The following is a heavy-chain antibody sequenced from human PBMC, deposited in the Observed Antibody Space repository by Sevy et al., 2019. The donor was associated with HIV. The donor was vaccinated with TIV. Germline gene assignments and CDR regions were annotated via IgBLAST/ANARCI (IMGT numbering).Heavy chain of an antibody. CDR2: ISGSGAST. J-gene: IGHJ4*02. Sequence: GGSLRLSCAASGFTFSSYAMSWVRQAPGKGLEWVSAISGSGASTYYADSVKGRFTISRDNSKNMLYLQMNSLRAEDTAVYYCAKDQGDFGIVVVLDYWGQGTLVTVSS. CDR3: AKDQGDFGIVVVLDY. V-gene: IGHV3-23*01. CDR1: GFTFSSYA. D-gene: IGHD3-22*01.